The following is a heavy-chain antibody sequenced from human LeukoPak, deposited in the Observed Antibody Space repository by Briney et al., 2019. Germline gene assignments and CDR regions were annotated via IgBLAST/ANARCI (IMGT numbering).Heavy chain of an antibody. V-gene: IGHV3-33*06. CDR3: AKDNPKIAPRYYYDSSGYPLDY. D-gene: IGHD3-22*01. CDR2: LWYDGSNK. J-gene: IGHJ4*02. Sequence: GGSLRLSCAASGFTFSSYGMHWGRQAPGKGLEGVAVLWYDGSNKYYADSVKGRFTISRDNSKNTLYLQMNSLRAEDTAVYYCAKDNPKIAPRYYYDSSGYPLDYWGQGTLVTVSS. CDR1: GFTFSSYG.